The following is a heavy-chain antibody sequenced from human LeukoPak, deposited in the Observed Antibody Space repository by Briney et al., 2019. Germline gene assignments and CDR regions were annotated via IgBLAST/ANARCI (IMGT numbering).Heavy chain of an antibody. CDR1: GFTFSNAW. J-gene: IGHJ4*02. Sequence: GGSLRLSCAASGFTFSNAWMSWVRQAPGKGLEWVGRIKSKTDGGTTDYAAPVKGRFTISRDDSKNTLYLQMNSLKTEDTAVYYCTKDIDGYSGRYHGDYGGKGPLVTVSS. V-gene: IGHV3-15*01. CDR3: TKDIDGYSGRYHGDY. D-gene: IGHD1-26*01. CDR2: IKSKTDGGTT.